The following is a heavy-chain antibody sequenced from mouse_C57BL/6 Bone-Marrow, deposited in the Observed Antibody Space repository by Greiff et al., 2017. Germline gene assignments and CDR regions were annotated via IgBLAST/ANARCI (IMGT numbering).Heavy chain of an antibody. J-gene: IGHJ4*01. D-gene: IGHD2-4*01. CDR1: GYTFTSYW. Sequence: VQLQQPGAELVMPGASVKLSCKASGYTFTSYWMHWVKQRPGQGLEWIGEIDPSDSYTNYNQKFKGKSTLTVDKSSSTAYMQLSSLTSEDSAVYYGARSGDYPYYARDYWGQGTSVTVSS. CDR2: IDPSDSYT. V-gene: IGHV1-69*01. CDR3: ARSGDYPYYARDY.